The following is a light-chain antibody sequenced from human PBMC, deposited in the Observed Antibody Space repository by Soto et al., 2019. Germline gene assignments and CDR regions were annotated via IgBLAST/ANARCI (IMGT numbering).Light chain of an antibody. V-gene: IGKV1-39*01. CDR1: QDISNY. CDR2: AAS. Sequence: DIQMTQSPSSLSASVGDRVTVTWQASQDISNYLNWYQQKPGKAPKFLIYAASNLQSGVPSRFSGSGSGTDFTLTVNSLQPEDFATYYCQQGYTSAITFGQGTRLEI. CDR3: QQGYTSAIT. J-gene: IGKJ5*01.